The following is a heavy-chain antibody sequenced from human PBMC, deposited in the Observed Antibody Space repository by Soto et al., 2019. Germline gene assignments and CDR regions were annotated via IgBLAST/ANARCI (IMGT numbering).Heavy chain of an antibody. Sequence: ASVKVSCKASGGTFSSYAISWVRQAPGQGLEWMGGIIPIFGTANYAQKFQGRVTITADESTSTAYMELSSLRSEDTAVYYCARAVGGYSGYDDENYYCYYGMDVWGQGTTVTVSS. D-gene: IGHD5-12*01. J-gene: IGHJ6*02. CDR2: IIPIFGTA. V-gene: IGHV1-69*13. CDR3: ARAVGGYSGYDDENYYCYYGMDV. CDR1: GGTFSSYA.